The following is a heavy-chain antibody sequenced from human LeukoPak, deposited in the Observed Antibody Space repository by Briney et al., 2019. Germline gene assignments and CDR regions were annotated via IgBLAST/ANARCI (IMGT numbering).Heavy chain of an antibody. Sequence: GGSLRLCCAASGFTFSSYSMNWVRQAPGKGLEWVSYISSSSSTIYYADSVKGRFTISRDNAKNSLYLQMNSLRAEDTAVYYCASPGYCSGSICYSGYFQHWGQGTLVTVSS. D-gene: IGHD2-15*01. J-gene: IGHJ1*01. CDR3: ASPGYCSGSICYSGYFQH. CDR1: GFTFSSYS. CDR2: ISSSSSTI. V-gene: IGHV3-48*04.